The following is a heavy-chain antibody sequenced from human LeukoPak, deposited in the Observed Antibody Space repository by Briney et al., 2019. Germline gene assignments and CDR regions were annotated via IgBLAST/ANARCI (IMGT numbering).Heavy chain of an antibody. CDR2: IWYDGSIK. V-gene: IGHV3-33*01. CDR3: ARAVGPFDF. CDR1: GFTFSTYG. Sequence: GGSPRLSCAASGFTFSTYGMHWVRQAPGKGLEWVAVIWYDGSIKYYGDSVKGRFTISRDNSKNTLYLQMNSLRAEDTAMYYCARAVGPFDFWGPGTLVIVSS. J-gene: IGHJ3*01.